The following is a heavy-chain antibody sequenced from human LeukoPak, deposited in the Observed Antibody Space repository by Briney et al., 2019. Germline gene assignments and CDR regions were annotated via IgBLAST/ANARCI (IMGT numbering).Heavy chain of an antibody. J-gene: IGHJ4*02. CDR1: GYTFTGYY. D-gene: IGHD2-2*01. Sequence: ASVKVSSKASGYTFTGYYMHWVRQAPGQGLEWMGWINPNSGGTNYAQKFQGRVTMTRDTSTSTVYMELSSLRSEDTAVYYCARAHCSSTSCSDGGDYWGQGTLVTVSS. V-gene: IGHV1-2*02. CDR2: INPNSGGT. CDR3: ARAHCSSTSCSDGGDY.